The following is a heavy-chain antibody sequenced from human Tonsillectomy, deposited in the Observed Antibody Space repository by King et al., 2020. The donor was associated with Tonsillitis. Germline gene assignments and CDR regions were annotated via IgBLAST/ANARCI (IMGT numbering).Heavy chain of an antibody. CDR2: IYSSGST. D-gene: IGHD2-8*02. J-gene: IGHJ6*02. CDR1: NGSITSGSYY. Sequence: QLQQSGPRLVKPSETLSLTCTVYNGSITSGSYYWDWIRQPPGKGLEWVGSIYSSGSTYYSSSLKSRVTISIDASKSQFSLNLKSVTAADTAVYYCARHSDGGLLVAYYYYGMDVWGQGTTVTVSS. CDR3: ARHSDGGLLVAYYYYGMDV. V-gene: IGHV4-39*01.